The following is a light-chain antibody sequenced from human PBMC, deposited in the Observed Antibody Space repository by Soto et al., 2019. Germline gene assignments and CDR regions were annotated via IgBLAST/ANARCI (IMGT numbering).Light chain of an antibody. CDR2: GAS. CDR1: QSVSSKY. Sequence: EIVLTQSPGTLSLSPGERATLSCRASQSVSSKYLAWYQQKPGQSPRFLIYGASSRATGIPDRFSGSGSGTDFTLTISRLEPADFAVYYCQQYGSSPPTTFGQGTRLEIK. V-gene: IGKV3-20*01. CDR3: QQYGSSPPTT. J-gene: IGKJ5*01.